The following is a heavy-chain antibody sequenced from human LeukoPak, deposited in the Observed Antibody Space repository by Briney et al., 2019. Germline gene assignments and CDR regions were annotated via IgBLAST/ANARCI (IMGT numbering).Heavy chain of an antibody. Sequence: ASVKVSCKASGYTFTSYDINWVRQATGQGLEWMGWMNPNSGSTGYAQKFQGRVTMTRNTSISTAYMELSSLRSEDTAVYYCARGTYSSSGFDYWGQGTLVTVSS. D-gene: IGHD6-13*01. CDR3: ARGTYSSSGFDY. CDR2: MNPNSGST. CDR1: GYTFTSYD. J-gene: IGHJ4*02. V-gene: IGHV1-8*01.